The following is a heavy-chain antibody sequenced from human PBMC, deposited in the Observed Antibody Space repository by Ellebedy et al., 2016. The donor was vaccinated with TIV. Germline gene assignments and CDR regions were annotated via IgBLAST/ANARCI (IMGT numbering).Heavy chain of an antibody. CDR2: INPKSGGT. V-gene: IGHV1-2*02. CDR3: ARIGYYYDSSGPLDY. D-gene: IGHD3-22*01. Sequence: ASVKVSCXASGYTFTSYGISWVRQAPGQGLEWMGWINPKSGGTDSAQKFQGRVTMTRDTSISTAYMELSRLRSDDTAVYYCARIGYYYDSSGPLDYWGQGTLVTVSS. CDR1: GYTFTSYG. J-gene: IGHJ4*02.